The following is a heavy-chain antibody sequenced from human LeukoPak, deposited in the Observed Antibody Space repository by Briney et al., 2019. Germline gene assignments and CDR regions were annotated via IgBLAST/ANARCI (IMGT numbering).Heavy chain of an antibody. V-gene: IGHV3-20*04. CDR3: ARGRVGAAPDY. Sequence: RAGGSLRLSCAASGFTFDDYGMSWVRQAPGKGLEWVSGINWNGGSTGYAGSVKGRFTISRDNAKSSLYLQMNSLRAEDTAVYYCARGRVGAAPDYWGQGTLVTVSS. D-gene: IGHD1-26*01. CDR2: INWNGGST. CDR1: GFTFDDYG. J-gene: IGHJ4*02.